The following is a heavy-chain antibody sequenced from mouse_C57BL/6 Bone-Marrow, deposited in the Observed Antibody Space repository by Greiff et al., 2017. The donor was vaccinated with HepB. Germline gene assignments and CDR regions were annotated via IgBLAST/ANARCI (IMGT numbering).Heavy chain of an antibody. D-gene: IGHD1-1*01. Sequence: DVKLVESGGGLVKPGGSLKLSCAASGFTFSDYGMHWVRQAPEKGLEWVAYISSGSSTIYYADTVKGRFTISRDNAKNTLFLQMTSRRSEDTAMYYCAYYYGSSYGYFDVWGTGTTVTVSS. CDR1: GFTFSDYG. CDR3: AYYYGSSYGYFDV. J-gene: IGHJ1*03. V-gene: IGHV5-17*01. CDR2: ISSGSSTI.